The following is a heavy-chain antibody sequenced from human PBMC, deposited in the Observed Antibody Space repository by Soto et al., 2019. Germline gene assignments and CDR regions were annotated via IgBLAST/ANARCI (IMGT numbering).Heavy chain of an antibody. D-gene: IGHD3-22*01. J-gene: IGHJ6*01. CDR1: GFTLRDFG. CDR2: ISYDGRHE. Sequence: GGSLRLSCGGSGFTLRDFGGHWIRQAPGKGREWVAVISYDGRHENYADSVMGRLIISRDNSKNSLYLQRNSLRADDTAIYYCTRDLKHTFDNSCYSYCFDVWGQGTPVTVSS. CDR3: TRDLKHTFDNSCYSYCFDV. V-gene: IGHV3-30*04.